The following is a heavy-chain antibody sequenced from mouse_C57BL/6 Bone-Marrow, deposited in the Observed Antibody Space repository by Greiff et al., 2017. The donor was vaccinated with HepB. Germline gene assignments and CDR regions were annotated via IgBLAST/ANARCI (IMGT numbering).Heavy chain of an antibody. CDR1: GYTFTSYW. V-gene: IGHV1-64*01. CDR3: ARLRRNYFDY. J-gene: IGHJ2*01. CDR2: IPPNSGST. D-gene: IGHD2-12*01. Sequence: QVQLQQPGAELVKPGASVKLSCKASGYTFTSYWMHWVKQRPGQGLEWIGMIPPNSGSTYYNEKFKSKATLTVDKSSSTAYMQLSSLTSDDSAVYYCARLRRNYFDYWGQGTTLTVSS.